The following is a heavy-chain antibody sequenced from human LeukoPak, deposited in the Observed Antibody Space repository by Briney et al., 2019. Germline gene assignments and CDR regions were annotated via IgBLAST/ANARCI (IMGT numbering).Heavy chain of an antibody. V-gene: IGHV3-30*04. J-gene: IGHJ3*02. CDR1: GFTFRSYA. CDR3: AGDRYSSTSCYGGAFDI. CDR2: ISYDGSNK. D-gene: IGHD2-2*01. Sequence: GGSLRLSCAASGFTFRSYAMHWVRQAPGKGLEWVAVISYDGSNKYYADSVKGRFTISRDNSKNTLYLQMNSLRAEDTAVYDSAGDRYSSTSCYGGAFDIWGQGTMVTVSS.